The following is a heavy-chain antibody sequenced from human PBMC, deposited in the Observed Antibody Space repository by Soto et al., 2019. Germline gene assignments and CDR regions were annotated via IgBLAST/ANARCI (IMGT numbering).Heavy chain of an antibody. CDR2: INPSGGST. Sequence: ASVKVSCKASGYTFTSYYMHWVRQAPGQGLEWMGIINPSGGSTSYAQKFQGRVTMTRDTSTSTVHMELSSLRSEDTDVYYCGRSEPGIAAPGLEYWGKGNLFPVS. CDR1: GYTFTSYY. D-gene: IGHD6-13*01. J-gene: IGHJ4*02. CDR3: GRSEPGIAAPGLEY. V-gene: IGHV1-46*01.